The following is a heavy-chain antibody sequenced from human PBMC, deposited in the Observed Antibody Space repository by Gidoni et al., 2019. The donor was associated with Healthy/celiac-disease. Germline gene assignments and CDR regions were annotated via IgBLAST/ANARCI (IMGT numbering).Heavy chain of an antibody. V-gene: IGHV3-72*01. CDR3: ARDYGDYGVGGMDV. D-gene: IGHD4-17*01. CDR1: GFAFSDHY. J-gene: IGHJ6*02. CDR2: TRNKANSYTT. Sequence: EVQLVESGGGLVQPGGSLSLSCAASGFAFSDHYMDWVRQAPGKGLEWVGRTRNKANSYTTEYAASVKGRFTISRDDSKNSLYLQMNSLKTEDTAVYYCARDYGDYGVGGMDVWGQGTTVTVSS.